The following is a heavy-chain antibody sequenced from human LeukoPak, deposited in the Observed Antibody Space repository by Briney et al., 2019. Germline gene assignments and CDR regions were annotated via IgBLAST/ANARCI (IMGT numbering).Heavy chain of an antibody. D-gene: IGHD2-15*01. CDR3: AKDRSGQGDYFDY. V-gene: IGHV3-23*01. CDR2: ISGGGGST. Sequence: GGSLRLSCAASGFSFSDYNMNWVRQAPGKGLEWVSAISGGGGSTYYADSVKGRFTISRDSSKNTLYLQMNSLRAEDTAVYYCAKDRSGQGDYFDYWGQGTLVTVSS. CDR1: GFSFSDYN. J-gene: IGHJ4*02.